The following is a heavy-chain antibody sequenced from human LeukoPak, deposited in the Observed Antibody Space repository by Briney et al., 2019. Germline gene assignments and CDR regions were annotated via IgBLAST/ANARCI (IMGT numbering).Heavy chain of an antibody. J-gene: IGHJ6*03. CDR1: GGSISSSSYY. V-gene: IGHV4-39*07. D-gene: IGHD5-12*01. CDR3: AKDGEVAPNWYYYMDV. CDR2: IYYSGST. Sequence: SETLSLTCTVSGGSISSSSYYWGWIRQPPGKGLEWIGSIYYSGSTYYNPSLKSRITISVDTSKNQFSLKLSSVTAADTAVYYCAKDGEVAPNWYYYMDVWGKGTTVTVSS.